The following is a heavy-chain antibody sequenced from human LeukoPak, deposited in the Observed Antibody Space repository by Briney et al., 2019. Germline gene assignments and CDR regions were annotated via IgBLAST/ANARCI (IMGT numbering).Heavy chain of an antibody. CDR1: GFTFSDYA. D-gene: IGHD4-11*01. CDR3: ARSVPDYTRFDY. CDR2: FKTKYNQV. J-gene: IGHJ4*02. Sequence: GGSLRLSCVASGFTFSDYAMNWVRQAPGKGLEWVSTFKTKYNQVYYAESARGRFTITTDNSKNTVYLQMNSLRAEDTALYYCARSVPDYTRFDYWGQGTLVIVSS. V-gene: IGHV3-23*05.